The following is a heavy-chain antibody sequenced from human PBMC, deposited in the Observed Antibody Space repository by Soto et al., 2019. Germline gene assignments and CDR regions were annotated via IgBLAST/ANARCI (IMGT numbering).Heavy chain of an antibody. CDR2: IRSKTDGGTP. J-gene: IGHJ4*02. V-gene: IGHV3-15*07. CDR3: TTEKGY. Sequence: EVQLVESGGGLVKPGESLRLSCAASGFTFTNAWMNWVRQAPGKGLEWVGRIRSKTDGGTPDYAAPVKGRFTISRDDSKNTLYVQRNSLKTEDTAIYDCTTEKGYWGQGTLVTVSS. CDR1: GFTFTNAW.